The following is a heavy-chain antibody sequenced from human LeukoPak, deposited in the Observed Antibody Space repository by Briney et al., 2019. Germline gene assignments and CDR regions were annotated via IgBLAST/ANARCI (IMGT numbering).Heavy chain of an antibody. CDR1: GFTFSSYA. V-gene: IGHV3-23*01. J-gene: IGHJ4*02. D-gene: IGHD6-13*01. CDR3: AKGVAAAGANFDY. Sequence: GGSLRLSCAASGFTFSSYAMSWVRQAPGKGLEWVPAISGSGGSTYYADSVKGRFTISRDNSKNTLYLQMNSLRAEDTAVYYCAKGVAAAGANFDYWGQGTLVTVSS. CDR2: ISGSGGST.